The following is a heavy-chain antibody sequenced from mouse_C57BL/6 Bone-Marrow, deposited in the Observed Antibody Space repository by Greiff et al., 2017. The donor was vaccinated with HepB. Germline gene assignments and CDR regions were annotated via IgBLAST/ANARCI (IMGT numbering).Heavy chain of an antibody. V-gene: IGHV1-15*01. Sequence: QVHVKQSGAELVRPGASVTLSCKASGYTFTDYEMHWVKQTPVHGLEWIGAIDPETGGTAYNQKFKGKAILTADKSSSTAYMELRSLTSEDSAVYYCTTGGQLRLQGFDYWGQGTTLTVSS. J-gene: IGHJ2*01. D-gene: IGHD3-2*02. CDR1: GYTFTDYE. CDR3: TTGGQLRLQGFDY. CDR2: IDPETGGT.